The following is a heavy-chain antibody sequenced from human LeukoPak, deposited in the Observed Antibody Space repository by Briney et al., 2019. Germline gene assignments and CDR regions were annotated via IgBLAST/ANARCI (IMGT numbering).Heavy chain of an antibody. CDR3: ARTYYDFWSGYSPFDY. Sequence: GGSLRLSCAASGFTFSSYWMSWVRQAPGKGLEWVANIKQDGSEKYYVDSVKGRFTISRDNAKNSLYLQMNSPRAEDTAVYYCARTYYDFWSGYSPFDYWGQGTLVTVSS. V-gene: IGHV3-7*01. J-gene: IGHJ4*02. CDR2: IKQDGSEK. D-gene: IGHD3-3*01. CDR1: GFTFSSYW.